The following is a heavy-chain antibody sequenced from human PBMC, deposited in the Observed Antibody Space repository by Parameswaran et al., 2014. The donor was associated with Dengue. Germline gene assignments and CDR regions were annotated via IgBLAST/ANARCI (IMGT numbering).Heavy chain of an antibody. Sequence: VRQAPGKGVEWVSSISSSSSYIYYADSVKGRFTISRDNAKNSLYLQMNSLRAEDTAVYYCARDLYPDYSNYWHQLLYYYYGMDVWGQGTTVTVSS. CDR3: ARDLYPDYSNYWHQLLYYYYGMDV. D-gene: IGHD4-11*01. V-gene: IGHV3-21*01. CDR2: ISSSSSYI. J-gene: IGHJ6*02.